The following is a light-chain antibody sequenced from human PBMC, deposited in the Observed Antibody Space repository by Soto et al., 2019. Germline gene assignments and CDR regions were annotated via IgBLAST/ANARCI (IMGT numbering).Light chain of an antibody. J-gene: IGKJ2*01. CDR2: DAS. V-gene: IGKV1-33*01. CDR3: QQNDDVPYT. Sequence: DIQMTQSPSSLSASVGDRVTITCQASQDINNCLNWYQQKPGKAPKLLIYDASKLETGVPSRLSGSGSGTDFTFTISSLQPEYTATYYCQQNDDVPYTFGQGTKLEIK. CDR1: QDINNC.